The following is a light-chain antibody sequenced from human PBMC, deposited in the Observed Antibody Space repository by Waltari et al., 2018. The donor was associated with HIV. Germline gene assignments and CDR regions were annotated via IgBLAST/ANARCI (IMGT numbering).Light chain of an antibody. V-gene: IGLV2-18*02. J-gene: IGLJ2*01. CDR3: SSYTSSSTLV. Sequence: QSALTQPPSVSGSPGQSVTISCTGTSSDVGSYYRVSWYQQPPGTAPNLMICEVGNRPSGSHQRCSGSMSCHPASLTIAGLQAEEEADYYCSSYTSSSTLVFGGGTKLTVL. CDR1: SSDVGSYYR. CDR2: EVG.